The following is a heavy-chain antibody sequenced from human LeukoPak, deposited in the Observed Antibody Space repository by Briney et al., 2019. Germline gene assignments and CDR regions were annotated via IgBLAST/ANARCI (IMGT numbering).Heavy chain of an antibody. V-gene: IGHV3-15*01. CDR3: TTGPPYCSSTSCRRGY. CDR1: GFTFSNAW. J-gene: IGHJ4*02. D-gene: IGHD2-2*01. CDR2: IKSKTDGGTT. Sequence: PGGSLRLSCAASGFTFSNAWMSWVRQAPGKGLEWVGRIKSKTDGGTTDYAAPVEGRFTISRDDSKNTLYLQMNSLKTEDTAVYYCTTGPPYCSSTSCRRGYWGQGTLVTVSS.